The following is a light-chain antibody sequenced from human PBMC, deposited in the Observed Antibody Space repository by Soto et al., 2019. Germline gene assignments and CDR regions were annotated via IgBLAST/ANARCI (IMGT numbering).Light chain of an antibody. CDR3: QENGSSPLT. CDR2: GAS. CDR1: QSVSSSY. V-gene: IGKV3-20*01. Sequence: EIVLSQSPGTLSLSPGERATLSCRASQSVSSSYFAWYQQKPGQAPRLLSYGASSRATGLPDRFCGSGSGTALTLTITTRAPEDLAVDSCQENGSSPLTFGPGTKVDIK. J-gene: IGKJ3*01.